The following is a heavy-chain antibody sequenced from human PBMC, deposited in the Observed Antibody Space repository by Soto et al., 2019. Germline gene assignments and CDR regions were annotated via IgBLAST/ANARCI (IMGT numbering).Heavy chain of an antibody. V-gene: IGHV3-7*01. CDR3: AGMGLWGKLTDR. CDR1: GFTFGLYG. J-gene: IGHJ4*01. D-gene: IGHD7-27*01. Sequence: PGGSLRLSCAASGFTFGLYGIGWVRQAPWKGLEWVASLKRDGSEKYFLDSVKGRFPMSRDNAKNSFYLHMNNLRAEDTAVYFCAGMGLWGKLTDRWGRRTSVPFSS. CDR2: LKRDGSEK.